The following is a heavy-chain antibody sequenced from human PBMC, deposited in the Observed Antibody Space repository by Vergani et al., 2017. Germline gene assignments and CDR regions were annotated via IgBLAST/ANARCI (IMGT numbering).Heavy chain of an antibody. D-gene: IGHD2-15*01. Sequence: QVQLQESGPGLVKPSQTLSLTCTVSDRSIGSGDFSWSWIRQPPGKGLEWIGYIYYTGTTSSNPSLKSRVTISVDPSKNQFSLKLTSVTAADTAVYYCARGGYCGGGTCYEFDYWGQGTLVTVSS. CDR1: DRSIGSGDFS. CDR3: ARGGYCGGGTCYEFDY. V-gene: IGHV4-30-4*08. CDR2: IYYTGTT. J-gene: IGHJ4*02.